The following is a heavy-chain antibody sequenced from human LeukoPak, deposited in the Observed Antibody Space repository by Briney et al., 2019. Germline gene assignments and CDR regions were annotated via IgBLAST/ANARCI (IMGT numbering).Heavy chain of an antibody. J-gene: IGHJ3*02. D-gene: IGHD5-18*01. Sequence: SVKVSCKASGGIVTNYALNWVRQAPGQELEWMGGIIPLFATPNYAQKFQGRVTITRDESTNTAYMELSSLRSEDTAVYYCARDRGETAGSDAFDIWGQGTLVTVSS. V-gene: IGHV1-69*05. CDR1: GGIVTNYA. CDR3: ARDRGETAGSDAFDI. CDR2: IIPLFATP.